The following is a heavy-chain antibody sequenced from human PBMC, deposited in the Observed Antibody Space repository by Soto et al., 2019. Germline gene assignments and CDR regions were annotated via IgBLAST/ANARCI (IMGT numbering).Heavy chain of an antibody. Sequence: GGSLRLTCAASGFTFSSYGMHWVRQAPGKGLEWVAVISYDGSNKYYADSVKGRFTISRDNSKNTLYLQMNSLRAEDPAVYYWAKEGSQPPGTYSSSSGGFDYWGQGTLVTVSS. CDR1: GFTFSSYG. D-gene: IGHD6-6*01. V-gene: IGHV3-30*18. CDR2: ISYDGSNK. CDR3: AKEGSQPPGTYSSSSGGFDY. J-gene: IGHJ4*02.